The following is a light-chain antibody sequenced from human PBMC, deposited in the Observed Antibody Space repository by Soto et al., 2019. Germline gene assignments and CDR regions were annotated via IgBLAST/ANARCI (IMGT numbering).Light chain of an antibody. V-gene: IGLV1-36*01. CDR2: SND. CDR3: AAWDDSLYDDV. Sequence: QSVLTQPPSVSEAPRQRVTISCSGSSSNIVDNAVSWYQQLPGKPPKLLIFSNDQRPFGVPDRVSGSKSGTSASLAISGLQSEDEADYYCAAWDDSLYDDVFGTGTKLTVL. CDR1: SSNIVDNA. J-gene: IGLJ1*01.